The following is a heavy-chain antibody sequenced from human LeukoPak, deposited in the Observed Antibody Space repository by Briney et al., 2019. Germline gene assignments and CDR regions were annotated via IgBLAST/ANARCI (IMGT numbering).Heavy chain of an antibody. V-gene: IGHV1-2*02. Sequence: GASVKVSCKASGYTFTDHFMHWVRQAPGQGLEWMGWINPNTGGTKYAQKYQGRVTMTRDTSISTAYMELSRLRSDDAAVYYCATPYGTGTYVDYWGQGTLVTVPS. CDR2: INPNTGGT. CDR3: ATPYGTGTYVDY. J-gene: IGHJ4*02. CDR1: GYTFTDHF. D-gene: IGHD3-10*01.